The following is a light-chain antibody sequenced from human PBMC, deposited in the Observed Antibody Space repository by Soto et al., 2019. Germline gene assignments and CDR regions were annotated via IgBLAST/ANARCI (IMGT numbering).Light chain of an antibody. CDR2: DVS. Sequence: QSALTQPASVSGSPGQTITISCTRTSSDAGGYNYVSWYQQHPGKAPKLMIYDVSNRPSGVSNRFSGSKSGNTASLTISGLQAEDGADYYCSSYTSSSTVVFGGGTKLTVL. J-gene: IGLJ2*01. CDR3: SSYTSSSTVV. CDR1: SSDAGGYNY. V-gene: IGLV2-14*01.